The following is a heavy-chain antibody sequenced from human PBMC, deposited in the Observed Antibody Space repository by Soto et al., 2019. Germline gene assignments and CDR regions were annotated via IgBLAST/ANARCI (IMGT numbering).Heavy chain of an antibody. CDR1: GFTFTSSA. Sequence: ASVKDSCKASGFTFTSSAVQWVRQARGQRLEWIGWIVVGSGNTNYAQKFQERVTITRDMSTSTAYMELSSLRSEDTAVYYCAADLTYCIGGSCYSSGYSDYWGQGTLVTVSS. D-gene: IGHD2-15*01. CDR3: AADLTYCIGGSCYSSGYSDY. CDR2: IVVGSGNT. J-gene: IGHJ4*02. V-gene: IGHV1-58*01.